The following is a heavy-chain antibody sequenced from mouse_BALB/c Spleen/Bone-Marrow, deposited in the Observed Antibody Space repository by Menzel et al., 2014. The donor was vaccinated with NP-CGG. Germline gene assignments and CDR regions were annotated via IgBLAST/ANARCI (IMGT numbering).Heavy chain of an antibody. J-gene: IGHJ2*01. V-gene: IGHV2-6-4*01. CDR2: IWGGGST. CDR1: GFSLSRYS. D-gene: IGHD2-14*01. CDR3: AREYRYDGEDYFDY. Sequence: VQLVESGPGLVAPSQSLSITCTVSGFSLSRYSVHWVRQPPGKGLEWLGMIWGGGSTDYNSALKSRLSISKDNSKSQVFLKMNSLQTGDTAMYYCAREYRYDGEDYFDYWGQGTTLTVSS.